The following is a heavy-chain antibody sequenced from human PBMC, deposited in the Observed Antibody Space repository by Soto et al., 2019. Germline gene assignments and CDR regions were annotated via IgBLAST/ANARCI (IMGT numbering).Heavy chain of an antibody. J-gene: IGHJ5*02. CDR1: GGTFSSYA. CDR2: IIPIFGTA. V-gene: IGHV1-69*13. Sequence: ASVKVSCKASGGTFSSYAISWVRQAPGQGLEWMGGIIPIFGTASYAQKFQGRVTITADESTSTAYMELSSLRSEDTAVYYCARDSITMVRGALLNWFDTWGQGTLVTVSS. CDR3: ARDSITMVRGALLNWFDT. D-gene: IGHD3-10*01.